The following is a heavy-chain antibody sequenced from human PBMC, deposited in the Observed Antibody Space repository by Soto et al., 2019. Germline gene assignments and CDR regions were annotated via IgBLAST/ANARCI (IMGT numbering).Heavy chain of an antibody. V-gene: IGHV3-21*01. D-gene: IGHD5-18*01. CDR3: ARRKSSPRKQPSGQTFDY. CDR2: ISSSSSYI. Sequence: GGSLRLSCAASGFTFSSYSMNWVRQAPGKGLEWVSSISSSSSYIYYADSVKGRFTISRDNAKNSLYLQMNSLRAEDTAVYYCARRKSSPRKQPSGQTFDYWGQGTLVTVSS. CDR1: GFTFSSYS. J-gene: IGHJ4*02.